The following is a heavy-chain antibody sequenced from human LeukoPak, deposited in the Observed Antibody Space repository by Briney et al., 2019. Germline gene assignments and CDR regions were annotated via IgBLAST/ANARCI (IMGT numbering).Heavy chain of an antibody. J-gene: IGHJ4*02. CDR3: ARAYVWGSYRGNGFDY. CDR1: GYTFTSYG. V-gene: IGHV1-18*01. Sequence: ASVKVSCKASGYTFTSYGISWVRQAPGQGLEWMGWISAYNGNTNYAQKLQGGVTMTTDTSTSTAYMELRSLRSDDTAVYYCARAYVWGSYRGNGFDYWGQGTLVTVSS. CDR2: ISAYNGNT. D-gene: IGHD3-16*02.